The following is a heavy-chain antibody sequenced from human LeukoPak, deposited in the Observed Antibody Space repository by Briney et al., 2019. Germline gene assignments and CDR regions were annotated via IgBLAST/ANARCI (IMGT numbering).Heavy chain of an antibody. J-gene: IGHJ4*02. D-gene: IGHD1-26*01. CDR1: GFTFSSYG. V-gene: IGHV3-30*18. CDR3: AKVAYSGNYGGPFDY. CDR2: VSYDGTNK. Sequence: GGSLRLSCAASGFTFSSYGMHWVRQAPGKGLEWVAVVSYDGTNKYHADSVKGGFTISRDNPKNTVYLQMNSLRADDTAVYYCAKVAYSGNYGGPFDYWGQGTLVTVSS.